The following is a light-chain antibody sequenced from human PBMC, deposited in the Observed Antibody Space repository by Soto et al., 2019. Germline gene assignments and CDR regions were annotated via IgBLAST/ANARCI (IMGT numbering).Light chain of an antibody. J-gene: IGKJ1*01. Sequence: DIAMTQSPDSLAVSLGERATINCRSSQNVLFSSNNRNYLAWYQHKPGQPPKLLIYWASTRESGVPDRLSGSGSGTDFTLTIGTLQAEDVAVYYCQQYYSTPTFGQGTKVDIK. V-gene: IGKV4-1*01. CDR2: WAS. CDR1: QNVLFSSNNRNY. CDR3: QQYYSTPT.